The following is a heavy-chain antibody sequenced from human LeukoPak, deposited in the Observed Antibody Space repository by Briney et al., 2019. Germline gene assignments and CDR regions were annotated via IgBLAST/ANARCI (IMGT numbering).Heavy chain of an antibody. CDR3: ARLVPYYAPWG. D-gene: IGHD3-10*01. CDR1: GGSITYFY. J-gene: IGHJ4*02. Sequence: SETLSLTCTVSGGSITYFYWNWIRQSPEKGLEWIGYISNTGSTNYNPSLKSRVAISVDTSKNQFSLNLSSVTAADTAVYYCARLVPYYAPWGWGQGTLVTVSS. V-gene: IGHV4-4*08. CDR2: ISNTGST.